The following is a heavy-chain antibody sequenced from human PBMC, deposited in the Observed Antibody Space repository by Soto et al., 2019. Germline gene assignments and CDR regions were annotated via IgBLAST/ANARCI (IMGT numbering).Heavy chain of an antibody. Sequence: QVQLVQSGGEVKKPGASVKVSCKASGYTFTSYDINWVRQATGQGLEWMGWMNPNSGNTGYAQKFQGRVTMTRNTSISTAYMELSSLRSEDTAVYYCARVHYDFWSGYSAYDYWGQGTLVTVSS. V-gene: IGHV1-8*01. J-gene: IGHJ4*02. CDR3: ARVHYDFWSGYSAYDY. D-gene: IGHD3-3*01. CDR1: GYTFTSYD. CDR2: MNPNSGNT.